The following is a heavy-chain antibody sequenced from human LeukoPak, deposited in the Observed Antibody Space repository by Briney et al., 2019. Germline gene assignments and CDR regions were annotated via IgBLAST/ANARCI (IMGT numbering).Heavy chain of an antibody. J-gene: IGHJ4*02. Sequence: PGGSLRLSCAASGFTVSSNYMSWVRQAPGKGLESVSGIYSGGTTYYADSVKGRFTISSDDSKNTLYLQMNSLRAEDTAVYYCARMLISSGYYVDYWGQGTLVTVSS. D-gene: IGHD3-22*01. CDR1: GFTVSSNY. CDR2: IYSGGTT. CDR3: ARMLISSGYYVDY. V-gene: IGHV3-53*01.